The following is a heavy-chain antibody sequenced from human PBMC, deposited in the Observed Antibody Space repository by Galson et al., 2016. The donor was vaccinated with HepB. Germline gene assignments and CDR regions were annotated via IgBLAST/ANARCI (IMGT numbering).Heavy chain of an antibody. CDR3: ARQRRNYGMDV. J-gene: IGHJ6*02. Sequence: YAGDSETRYSPPFQGQVTISVDKSTAVAYLQWNSLKASDSAMYYCARQRRNYGMDVWGQGTTVTVSS. D-gene: IGHD1-1*01. CDR2: YAGDSET. V-gene: IGHV5-51*01.